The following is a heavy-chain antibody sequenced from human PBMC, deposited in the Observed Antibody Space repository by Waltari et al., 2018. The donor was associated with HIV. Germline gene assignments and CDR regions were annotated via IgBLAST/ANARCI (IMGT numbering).Heavy chain of an antibody. J-gene: IGHJ5*02. D-gene: IGHD6-19*01. CDR3: ARVSLAGWFDP. Sequence: QVQLQESGPGLVKPSQPLSLTSTVSGGSISSGSDSWSWIRQPARKGLEWIGRVYTSGTTNYNPSLKSRVTISVDTSKNQIALKMTSVTAADTAVYYCARVSLAGWFDPWGQGTLVTVSS. CDR1: GGSISSGSDS. CDR2: VYTSGTT. V-gene: IGHV4-61*02.